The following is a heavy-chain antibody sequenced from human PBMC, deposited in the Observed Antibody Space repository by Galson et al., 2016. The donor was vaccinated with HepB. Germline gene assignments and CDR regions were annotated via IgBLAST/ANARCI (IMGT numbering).Heavy chain of an antibody. J-gene: IGHJ4*02. CDR3: ARAIRNQLLSGH. CDR1: GYSFSDYD. CDR2: MNPSSGNS. Sequence: SCKVSGYSFSDYDFAWVRQASGQGLEWMGWMNPSSGNSNFAQRLRGRIRVTSDASINTAYLELSSLTSEDAAVYYCARAIRNQLLSGHWGQGTLVTVSS. D-gene: IGHD6-6*01. V-gene: IGHV1-8*01.